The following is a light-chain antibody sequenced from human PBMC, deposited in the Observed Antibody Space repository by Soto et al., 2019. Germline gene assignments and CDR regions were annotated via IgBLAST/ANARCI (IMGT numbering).Light chain of an antibody. CDR1: QSLPWY. Sequence: DIVLTQSPATLSLSPGERATLSCRASQSLPWYLAWYQQKPGQDPRLLLYDASTRATGSPDRFSGSGSGTDFTLTVSSLEPEDFAIYHGHYHGYFGQGTRLYI. V-gene: IGKV3-11*01. J-gene: IGKJ5*01. CDR3: HYHGY. CDR2: DAS.